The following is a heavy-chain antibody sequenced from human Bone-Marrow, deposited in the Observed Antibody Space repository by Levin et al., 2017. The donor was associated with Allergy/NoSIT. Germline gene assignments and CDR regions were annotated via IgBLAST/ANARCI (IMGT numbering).Heavy chain of an antibody. Sequence: GGSLRLSCAASGFTFDDYAMHWVRQAPGKGLEWVSGISWNSGSIGYADSVKGRFTISRDNAKNSLYLQMNSLRAEDTALYYCAKDDSGYYGSGPHFDYWGQGTLVTVSS. CDR2: ISWNSGSI. D-gene: IGHD3-10*01. CDR1: GFTFDDYA. CDR3: AKDDSGYYGSGPHFDY. V-gene: IGHV3-9*01. J-gene: IGHJ4*02.